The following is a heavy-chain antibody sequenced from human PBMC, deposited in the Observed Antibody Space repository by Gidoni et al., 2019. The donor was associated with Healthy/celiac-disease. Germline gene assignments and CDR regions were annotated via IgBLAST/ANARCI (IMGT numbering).Heavy chain of an antibody. J-gene: IGHJ4*02. Sequence: QVQRVQSGAEVKKPGASVKVSCKASGYAFTSYAINWVRQATGQGLEWMGGRNPNSGNPGYAQKFQGRVTMTRNTSISTAYMELSSLRSEDTSVYYCTRGGGGGWSPLDYWGQGTLVTVSS. CDR1: GYAFTSYA. D-gene: IGHD6-19*01. CDR2: RNPNSGNP. CDR3: TRGGGGGWSPLDY. V-gene: IGHV1-8*01.